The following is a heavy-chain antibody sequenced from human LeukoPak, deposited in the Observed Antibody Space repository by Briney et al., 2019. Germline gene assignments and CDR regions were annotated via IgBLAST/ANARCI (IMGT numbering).Heavy chain of an antibody. D-gene: IGHD6-6*01. CDR1: GGSISSSSYY. CDR2: IYYTGST. V-gene: IGHV4-39*01. CDR3: ARHGPLTRYSSSSGWFDP. Sequence: SETLSLTCTVSGGSISSSSYYWGWIRQPPGKGLEWIVNIYYTGSTYYNPSLKSRVTISVDASKNQFSLNLSSVTAAGTALYYCARHGPLTRYSSSSGWFDPWGPGTLVTVSS. J-gene: IGHJ5*02.